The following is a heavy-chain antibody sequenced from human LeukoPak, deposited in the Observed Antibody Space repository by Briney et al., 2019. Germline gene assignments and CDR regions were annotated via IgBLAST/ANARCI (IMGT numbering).Heavy chain of an antibody. V-gene: IGHV3-23*01. CDR1: GFTFSSYA. J-gene: IGHJ2*01. CDR2: ISGIGGST. CDR3: AKDRAPYCSGGSCYLWYFDL. D-gene: IGHD2-15*01. Sequence: PGGSLRLSCAASGFTFSSYAMSWVRQAPGKGLEWVSAISGIGGSTYYADSVKGRFTISRDNSKNTLYLQMNSLRAEDTAVYYCAKDRAPYCSGGSCYLWYFDLWGRGTLVTVSS.